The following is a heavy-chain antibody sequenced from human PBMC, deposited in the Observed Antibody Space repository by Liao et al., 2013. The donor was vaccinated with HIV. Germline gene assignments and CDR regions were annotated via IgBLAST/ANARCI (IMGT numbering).Heavy chain of an antibody. J-gene: IGHJ5*02. CDR1: GDSISTYY. D-gene: IGHD2-21*01. CDR2: IYTSGST. CDR3: ARDGSYCGGDCPINWFDP. Sequence: QAQLQESGPGLVKPSETLSLTCTVSGDSISTYYWTWIRQPAGKGLEWIGRIYTSGSTNYNPSLKSRVTISVDTSKNQFSLKLSSVTAADTAVYYCARDGSYCGGDCPINWFDPWGQGTLVTVSS. V-gene: IGHV4-4*07.